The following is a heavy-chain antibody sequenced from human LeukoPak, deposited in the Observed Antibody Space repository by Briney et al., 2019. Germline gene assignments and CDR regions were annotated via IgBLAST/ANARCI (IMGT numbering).Heavy chain of an antibody. J-gene: IGHJ5*02. Sequence: ASVKVSCKASGGTFSSYAISWVRQAPGQGLEWMGGIIPIFGTANYAQKFQGRVTITADESTSTAYMELSSLTSEDTAMYYCARWDAHYHEGDNWFDPWGQGTLVIVSS. D-gene: IGHD3-22*01. CDR1: GGTFSSYA. CDR3: ARWDAHYHEGDNWFDP. V-gene: IGHV1-69*13. CDR2: IIPIFGTA.